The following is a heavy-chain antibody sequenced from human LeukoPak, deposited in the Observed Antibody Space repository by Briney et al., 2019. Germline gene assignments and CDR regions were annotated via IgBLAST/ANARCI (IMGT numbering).Heavy chain of an antibody. D-gene: IGHD1-26*01. CDR2: RWSDGSNK. V-gene: IGHV3-33*01. CDR3: ARDDVYSGSCHDY. Sequence: GWSLRLSCAASGFTFSTYGMHWVRQAPGKGLEWLAARWSDGSNKYYADSVKGRFTISRDNSKYTLYLQMNSLRAEDTAVYYCARDDVYSGSCHDYWGQGTLVTVSS. CDR1: GFTFSTYG. J-gene: IGHJ4*02.